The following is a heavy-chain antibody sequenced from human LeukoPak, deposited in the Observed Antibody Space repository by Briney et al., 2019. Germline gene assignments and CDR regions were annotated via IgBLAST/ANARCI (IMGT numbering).Heavy chain of an antibody. D-gene: IGHD6-19*01. Sequence: PSETLSLTCTVSGGSISSSSYYWGWIRQPPGKGLEWIGSIYYSGSTYYNPSLKSRVTISVDTSKNQFSLKLSSVTAADTAVYYCARRGATFSSGWFHFDYWGQGTLVTVSS. V-gene: IGHV4-39*01. CDR3: ARRGATFSSGWFHFDY. J-gene: IGHJ4*02. CDR1: GGSISSSSYY. CDR2: IYYSGST.